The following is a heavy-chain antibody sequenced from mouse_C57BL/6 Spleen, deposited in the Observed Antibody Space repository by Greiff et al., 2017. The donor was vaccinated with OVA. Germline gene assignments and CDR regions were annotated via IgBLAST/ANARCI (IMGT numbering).Heavy chain of an antibody. Sequence: QVQLKESGAELVRPGASVKLSCKASGYTFTDYYINWVKQRPGQGLEWIARIYPGSGNTYYNEKFKGKATLTAEKSSSTAYMQLSSLTSEDSAVYFCAREGGTVYAMDYWGQGTSVTVSS. D-gene: IGHD1-1*01. CDR1: GYTFTDYY. CDR2: IYPGSGNT. CDR3: AREGGTVYAMDY. J-gene: IGHJ4*01. V-gene: IGHV1-76*01.